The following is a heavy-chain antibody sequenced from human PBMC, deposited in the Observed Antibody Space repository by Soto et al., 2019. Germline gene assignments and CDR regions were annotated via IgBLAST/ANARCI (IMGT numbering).Heavy chain of an antibody. CDR1: GFTFSSYA. CDR3: AKDRWGVVVVVSDAFDI. V-gene: IGHV3-23*01. J-gene: IGHJ3*02. D-gene: IGHD2-15*01. Sequence: GGSLRLSCAASGFTFSSYAMCWVRQAAGKGLEWVSAISGIGGSTYYADYVKGRFTNSRDNSKNTLYLQKNSLRAEDTAVYYCAKDRWGVVVVVSDAFDIWGQGTMVTVSS. CDR2: ISGIGGST.